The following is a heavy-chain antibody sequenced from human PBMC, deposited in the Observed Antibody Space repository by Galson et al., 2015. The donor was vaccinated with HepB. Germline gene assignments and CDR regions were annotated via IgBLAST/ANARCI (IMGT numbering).Heavy chain of an antibody. CDR1: GYTFTTYN. J-gene: IGHJ4*02. Sequence: SVKVSCKASGYTFTTYNMHWVRQAPGQGLEWMGWINTATGRTKYSQNFQGTVTITRDTSASTAYMELSRLRSEDTAVYYCARVHNGEGPDYWGQGALVTVSS. CDR2: INTATGRT. D-gene: IGHD4-17*01. CDR3: ARVHNGEGPDY. V-gene: IGHV1-3*04.